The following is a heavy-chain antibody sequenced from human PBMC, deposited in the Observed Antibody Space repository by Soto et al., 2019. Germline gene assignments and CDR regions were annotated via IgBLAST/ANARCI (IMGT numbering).Heavy chain of an antibody. CDR3: ARGTVTTGALFDS. J-gene: IGHJ4*02. V-gene: IGHV1-3*01. CDR1: GYIFINYA. D-gene: IGHD4-17*01. Sequence: QVQLVQSGAEVKKPGASVKVSCKASGYIFINYAIHWVRQAPGQRLEWMGWINAGDGNTRYSQNFQGRVTITSDTSATTAHMELSSLRSEDTAVFYCARGTVTTGALFDSWGQGTLVTVSS. CDR2: INAGDGNT.